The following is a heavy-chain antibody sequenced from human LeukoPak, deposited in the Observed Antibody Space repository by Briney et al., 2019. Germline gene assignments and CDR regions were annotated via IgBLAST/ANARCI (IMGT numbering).Heavy chain of an antibody. D-gene: IGHD3-22*01. Sequence: GASVKVSCKASGYTFTSYDINWVRQAPGQGLEWMGWINPNSGGTNYAQKFQGRVTMTRDTSISTAYMELSRLRSDDTAVYYCATTAYDSSGYYYVDYYYYYYMDVWGKGTTVTVSS. CDR3: ATTAYDSSGYYYVDYYYYYYMDV. V-gene: IGHV1-2*02. CDR1: GYTFTSYD. CDR2: INPNSGGT. J-gene: IGHJ6*03.